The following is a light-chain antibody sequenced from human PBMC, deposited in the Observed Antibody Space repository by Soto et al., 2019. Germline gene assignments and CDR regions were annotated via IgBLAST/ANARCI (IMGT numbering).Light chain of an antibody. CDR1: QSISDS. Sequence: DIQMTQSPSTLSASVGDRVTITCRASQSISDSLAWYQQKPGKAPKLLIYEASSLNSGVPSRFSGSRSGTEYTLNISRLQPDDFATYYCQQYNGYWTFGQGTKVEIK. J-gene: IGKJ1*01. CDR2: EAS. V-gene: IGKV1-5*03. CDR3: QQYNGYWT.